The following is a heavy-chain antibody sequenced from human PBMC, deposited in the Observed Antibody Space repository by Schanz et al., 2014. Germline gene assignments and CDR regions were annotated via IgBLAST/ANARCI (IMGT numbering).Heavy chain of an antibody. Sequence: QVQLIQSGAEVKKPGSSVKVSCKASGGTFSSFGINWVRQAPGQGLEWMGWINVVNGNMKYSQKFQGRVTITRDTSASTAYRELTSLRSEDTAVYYCARDQSPYTNSSDVRYFDFWGQGSLVTVSS. V-gene: IGHV1-3*01. CDR3: ARDQSPYTNSSDVRYFDF. CDR1: GGTFSSFG. D-gene: IGHD6-6*01. J-gene: IGHJ4*02. CDR2: INVVNGNM.